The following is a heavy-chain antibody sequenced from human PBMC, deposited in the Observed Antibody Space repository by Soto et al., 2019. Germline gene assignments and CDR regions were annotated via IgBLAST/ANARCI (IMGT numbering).Heavy chain of an antibody. CDR3: ARDLMPYYYDSSGYVGIEY. Sequence: ASVKVSCKASGYTFTSYGISWVRQAPGQGLEWMGWISAYNGNTNYAQKLQGRVTMTTDTSTSTAYMELRSLRSDDTAVYYCARDLMPYYYDSSGYVGIEYWGQGTRVTVSS. D-gene: IGHD3-22*01. V-gene: IGHV1-18*01. CDR1: GYTFTSYG. CDR2: ISAYNGNT. J-gene: IGHJ4*02.